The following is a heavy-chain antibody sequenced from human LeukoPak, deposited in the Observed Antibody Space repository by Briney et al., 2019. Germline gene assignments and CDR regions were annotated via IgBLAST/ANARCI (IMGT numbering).Heavy chain of an antibody. V-gene: IGHV4-59*12. D-gene: IGHD3-10*01. J-gene: IGHJ5*02. CDR1: GGSISSYY. Sequence: SETLSLTCSVSGGSISSYYWSWMRQPPGEGLEWIGYIYYSGRTSYNPSLKSRVTISVDTSKNEFSLKMSSVTAADTAVYYCTRDSGTTGEVKFDPWGQGTLVAVSS. CDR2: IYYSGRT. CDR3: TRDSGTTGEVKFDP.